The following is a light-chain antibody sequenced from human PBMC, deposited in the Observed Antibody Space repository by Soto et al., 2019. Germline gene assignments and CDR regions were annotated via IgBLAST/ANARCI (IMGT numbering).Light chain of an antibody. CDR3: QQYGSSPYT. J-gene: IGKJ2*01. CDR1: QSVSSY. CDR2: EAS. V-gene: IGKV3-11*01. Sequence: EIVLTQSPATLSLSPGERATLSCRASQSVSSYLAWYQQKPGQAPRLLMYEASNRATGIPARFSGGGSGTDFTLTISSLEPEDFAVYYCQQYGSSPYTFGQGTKLEIK.